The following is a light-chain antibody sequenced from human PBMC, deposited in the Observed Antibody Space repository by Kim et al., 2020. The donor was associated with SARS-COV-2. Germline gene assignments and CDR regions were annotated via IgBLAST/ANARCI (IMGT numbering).Light chain of an antibody. J-gene: IGLJ3*02. V-gene: IGLV3-21*04. CDR3: QVWDSSSDHVV. Sequence: APGKTARMTCGGNNIGSKSVHWYQQKPGQAPVLVIFYDSDRPSGIPERFSGSNSGNTATLTISRVEAGDEADYYCQVWDSSSDHVVFGGGTQLTVL. CDR2: YDS. CDR1: NIGSKS.